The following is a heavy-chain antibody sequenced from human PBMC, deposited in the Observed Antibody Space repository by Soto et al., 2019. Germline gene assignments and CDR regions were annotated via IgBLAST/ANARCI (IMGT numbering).Heavy chain of an antibody. CDR2: ISTYNGNT. CDR3: ARSGGPAAPDEFMGMDV. CDR1: GYTFTRYG. V-gene: IGHV1-18*01. J-gene: IGHJ6*02. D-gene: IGHD2-2*01. Sequence: GASVKVSCKASGYTFTRYGISWVRQAPGQGLEWMGWISTYNGNTNYAQKLQGRVTMTTDTSTSTAYMELRSLRSDDTAVYYCARSGGPAAPDEFMGMDVWGQGTTVTVSS.